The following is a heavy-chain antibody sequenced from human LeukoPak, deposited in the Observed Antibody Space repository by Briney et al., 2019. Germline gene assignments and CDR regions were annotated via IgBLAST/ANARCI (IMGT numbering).Heavy chain of an antibody. J-gene: IGHJ6*02. Sequence: SETLSLTCTVSGGSISSGGYYWSWIRQHPGKGLEWIGYIYYSGSTYYNPSLKSRVTISVDTSKNQFSLKLSSVTAADTAVYYCATTAVASYYYYYGMDVWGQGTTVTVSS. CDR1: GGSISSGGYY. D-gene: IGHD6-19*01. CDR3: ATTAVASYYYYYGMDV. V-gene: IGHV4-31*03. CDR2: IYYSGST.